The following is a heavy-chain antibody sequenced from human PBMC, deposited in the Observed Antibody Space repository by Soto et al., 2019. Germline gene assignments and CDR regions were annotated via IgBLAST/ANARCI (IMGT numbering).Heavy chain of an antibody. V-gene: IGHV3-20*04. D-gene: IGHD4-17*01. Sequence: EVYLVESGGGVVRPGGSLRLSCAASGFGFDEYGMSWVRQGPGKGLEWVSGINRHGDSTGHADSVKGRFTISRDNANNSLYLQMNGLRAEDTAFYYCARDHRWGYEYGDYGDSWGQGTLVTVSS. J-gene: IGHJ4*02. CDR2: INRHGDST. CDR1: GFGFDEYG. CDR3: ARDHRWGYEYGDYGDS.